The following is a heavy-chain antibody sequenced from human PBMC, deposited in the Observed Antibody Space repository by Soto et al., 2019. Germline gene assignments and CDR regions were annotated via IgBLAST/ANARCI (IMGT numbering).Heavy chain of an antibody. CDR3: ARGHPGPYYDFWSGYYDYYYGMDV. V-gene: IGHV4-59*01. J-gene: IGHJ6*02. CDR2: IYYSGST. Sequence: QVQLQESGPGLVKPSETLSLTCTVSGGSISSYYWSWIRQPPGKGLEWIGYIYYSGSTNYNPSLKRRVTISVDTSKNQFSLKLSSVTAADTAVYYCARGHPGPYYDFWSGYYDYYYGMDVWGQGTTVTVSS. CDR1: GGSISSYY. D-gene: IGHD3-3*01.